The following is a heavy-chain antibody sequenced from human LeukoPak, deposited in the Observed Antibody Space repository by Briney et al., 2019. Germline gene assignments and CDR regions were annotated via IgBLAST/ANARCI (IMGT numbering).Heavy chain of an antibody. CDR3: ARDQRSNDAFDI. V-gene: IGHV3-66*01. CDR2: IYSGGST. D-gene: IGHD4-17*01. Sequence: GGSPRLSCAASGFTVSSNYMSWVRQAPGKGLEWVSVIYSGGSTYYADSVKGRFTISRDNSKNTLYLQMNSLRAEDTAVYYCARDQRSNDAFDIWGQGTMVTVSS. CDR1: GFTVSSNY. J-gene: IGHJ3*02.